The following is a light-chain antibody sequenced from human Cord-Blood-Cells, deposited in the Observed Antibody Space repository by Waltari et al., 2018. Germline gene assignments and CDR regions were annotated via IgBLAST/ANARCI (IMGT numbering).Light chain of an antibody. Sequence: QSALTQPASVSGSPGQSITISCTGTSSDVGGYNYVSWYQQHPGTAPKLMIYDVSNRPSGVSNRFSVSKSGNTASLTISGLQAEDEADYYCSSYTSSSTLVFGGGTKLTVL. J-gene: IGLJ3*02. CDR2: DVS. CDR3: SSYTSSSTLV. V-gene: IGLV2-14*03. CDR1: SSDVGGYNY.